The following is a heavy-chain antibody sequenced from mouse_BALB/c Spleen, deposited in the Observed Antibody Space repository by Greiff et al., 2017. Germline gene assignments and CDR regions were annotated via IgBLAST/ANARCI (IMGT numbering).Heavy chain of an antibody. J-gene: IGHJ4*01. V-gene: IGHV7-3*02. CDR1: GFTFTDYY. D-gene: IGHD2-4*01. CDR2: IRNKANGYTT. CDR3: ARDIEDYEGYYYAMDY. Sequence: EVQLQESGGGLVQPGGSLRLSCATSGFTFTDYYMSWVRQPPGKALEWLGFIRNKANGYTTEYSASVKGRFTISRDNSQSILYLQMNTLRAEDSATYYCARDIEDYEGYYYAMDYWGQGTSVTVSS.